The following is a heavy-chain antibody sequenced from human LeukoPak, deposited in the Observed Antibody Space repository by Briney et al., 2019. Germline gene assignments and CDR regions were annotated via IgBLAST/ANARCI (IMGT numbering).Heavy chain of an antibody. J-gene: IGHJ2*01. V-gene: IGHV1-8*03. Sequence: ASVKVSCKASGYTFTNYDINWVRQATGQGLEWMGWMHPNSGNTGYAQKFQGRVTITRNTSISTAYMELSSLRSEDTAVYYCARGKGTTYYDFWSGYHYWYFDLWGRGTLVTVSS. CDR2: MHPNSGNT. CDR1: GYTFTNYD. D-gene: IGHD3-3*01. CDR3: ARGKGTTYYDFWSGYHYWYFDL.